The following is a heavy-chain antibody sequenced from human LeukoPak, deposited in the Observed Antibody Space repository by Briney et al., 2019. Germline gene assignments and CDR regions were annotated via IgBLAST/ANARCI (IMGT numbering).Heavy chain of an antibody. J-gene: IGHJ4*02. D-gene: IGHD3-3*01. CDR1: GFTFSSYW. V-gene: IGHV3-7*01. Sequence: PGGSLRLSCAASGFTFSSYWMSWVRQAPGKGLEGVANIKQDGSEKYYVDSVKGRFTISRDNAKNSLYLQMNSLRAEDTAVYYCARVATNYDFWSGYPDYFDYWGQGTLVTVSS. CDR2: IKQDGSEK. CDR3: ARVATNYDFWSGYPDYFDY.